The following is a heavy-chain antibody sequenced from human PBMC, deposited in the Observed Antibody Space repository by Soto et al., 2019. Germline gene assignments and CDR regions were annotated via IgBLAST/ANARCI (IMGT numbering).Heavy chain of an antibody. CDR1: GDSVSSNSAA. Sequence: LSQTLSLTCAISGDSVSSNSAAWNWIRQSPSRGLEWLGRTYYRSKWYNDYAVSVKSRITINPDTSKNQFSLQLNSVTPEDTAVYFCARTLSSSAENWFDPWGQGTLVTVSS. V-gene: IGHV6-1*01. CDR3: ARTLSSSAENWFDP. J-gene: IGHJ5*02. CDR2: TYYRSKWYN. D-gene: IGHD6-6*01.